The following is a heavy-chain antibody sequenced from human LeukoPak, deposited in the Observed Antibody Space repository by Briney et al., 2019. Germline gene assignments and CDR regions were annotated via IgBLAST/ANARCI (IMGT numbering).Heavy chain of an antibody. J-gene: IGHJ6*03. D-gene: IGHD6-19*01. CDR1: GYRFTSYW. CDR3: ARLLPVAGTFAYYYYMDV. Sequence: GGSLKISFKGSGYRFTSYWIGWVRPMPGKGLEWMGIIYPGGSDTRYSPSFEGQVTISADKSISTAYLQWSSLKASDTAMYYCARLLPVAGTFAYYYYMDVWGKGTTVTVSS. CDR2: IYPGGSDT. V-gene: IGHV5-51*01.